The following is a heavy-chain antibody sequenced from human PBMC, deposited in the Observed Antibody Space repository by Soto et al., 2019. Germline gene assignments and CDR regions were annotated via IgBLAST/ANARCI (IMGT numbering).Heavy chain of an antibody. Sequence: GGSLRLSCAASGFNFSTYGMHWVRQAPGKGLEWVAVIWNDGSNKYYADSVKSRFTISRDNSKNKLYLQMNSLRAEDTAVYYCTKYSRPDDYYYYMDVWGKGTTVTVSS. CDR2: IWNDGSNK. J-gene: IGHJ6*03. D-gene: IGHD6-13*01. CDR3: TKYSRPDDYYYYMDV. CDR1: GFNFSTYG. V-gene: IGHV3-33*06.